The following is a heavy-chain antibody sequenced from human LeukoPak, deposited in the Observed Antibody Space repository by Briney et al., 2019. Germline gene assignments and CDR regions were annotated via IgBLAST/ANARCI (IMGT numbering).Heavy chain of an antibody. Sequence: SETLSLTCTVSGGSINSNYWTWIRQPAGKGLEWIGRISTSGITNYSPSLKSRVTISLDKSKNQFSLILASVTAADTALYYCAREASIAAAGWTSDYWGQGTLVTVSS. CDR3: AREASIAAAGWTSDY. D-gene: IGHD6-13*01. V-gene: IGHV4-4*07. CDR1: GGSINSNY. CDR2: ISTSGIT. J-gene: IGHJ4*02.